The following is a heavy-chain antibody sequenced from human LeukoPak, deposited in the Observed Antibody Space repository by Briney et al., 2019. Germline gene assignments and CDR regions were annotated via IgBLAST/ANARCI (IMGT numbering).Heavy chain of an antibody. CDR3: ARDGYNYFDF. D-gene: IGHD5-24*01. CDR2: ISSNGNTI. CDR1: GFTFRNYY. Sequence: GGSLRLSCAASGFTFRNYYLIWIRQATGKGLEWLSYISSNGNTIYYADSVRGRFTVSRDNVKNSLFVEMNSLRAEDTAVYYCARDGYNYFDFWGQGTLVTVSS. V-gene: IGHV3-11*01. J-gene: IGHJ4*02.